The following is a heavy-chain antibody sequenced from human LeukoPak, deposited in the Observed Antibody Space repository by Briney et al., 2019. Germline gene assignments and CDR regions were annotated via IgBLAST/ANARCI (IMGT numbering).Heavy chain of an antibody. Sequence: GASVKVSCKASGYTFTSYYMHWVRQAPGQGLEWMGIINPSGGSTSYAQKFQGRVTMTRDTSTSTVYMELSSLGSEDTAVYYCARDLQDSKNCGGDCYSFSYWGQEPWSPSPQ. J-gene: IGHJ4*01. CDR1: GYTFTSYY. CDR3: ARDLQDSKNCGGDCYSFSY. D-gene: IGHD2-21*01. CDR2: INPSGGST. V-gene: IGHV1-46*03.